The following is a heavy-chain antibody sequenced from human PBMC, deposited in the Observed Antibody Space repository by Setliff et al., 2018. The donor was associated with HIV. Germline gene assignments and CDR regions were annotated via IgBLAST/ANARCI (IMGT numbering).Heavy chain of an antibody. Sequence: GGSLRLSCAASGFTFSSYEMNWVRQAPGKGLEWVSDISSSGSTIYYADSVKGRFTISRDNAKNTLFLQMNSLRAEDTAVYYCARLPQDVRSSIDFWGQGTLVTVSS. CDR1: GFTFSSYE. CDR2: ISSSGSTI. J-gene: IGHJ4*02. D-gene: IGHD6-6*01. V-gene: IGHV3-48*03. CDR3: ARLPQDVRSSIDF.